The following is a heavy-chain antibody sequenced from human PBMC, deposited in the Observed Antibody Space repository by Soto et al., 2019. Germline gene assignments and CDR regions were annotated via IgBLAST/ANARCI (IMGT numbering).Heavy chain of an antibody. CDR3: AKDKISSWFSLFDY. Sequence: PGGSLRLSCAASGFTFSSYAMSWVRQAPGKGLEWVSAISGSGGSTYYADSVKGRFTVSRDNSKNTLYLQMNSLRAEDTAVYYCAKDKISSWFSLFDYWGQGTLVTVSS. CDR2: ISGSGGST. J-gene: IGHJ4*02. D-gene: IGHD6-13*01. CDR1: GFTFSSYA. V-gene: IGHV3-23*01.